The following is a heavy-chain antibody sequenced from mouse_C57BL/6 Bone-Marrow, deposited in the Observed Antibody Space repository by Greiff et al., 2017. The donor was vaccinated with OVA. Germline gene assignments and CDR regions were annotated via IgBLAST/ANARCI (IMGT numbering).Heavy chain of an antibody. CDR2: IYPGDGDT. V-gene: IGHV1-82*01. CDR3: AGTTVVATGDY. D-gene: IGHD1-1*01. CDR1: GYAFSSSW. Sequence: QVQLQQSGPELVKPGASVKISCKASGYAFSSSWMNWVKQRPGKGIEWIGRIYPGDGDTNYNGKFKGKATLTADKSSSTAYMQLSSLTSEDSAVYFCAGTTVVATGDYWGQGTTLTVSS. J-gene: IGHJ2*01.